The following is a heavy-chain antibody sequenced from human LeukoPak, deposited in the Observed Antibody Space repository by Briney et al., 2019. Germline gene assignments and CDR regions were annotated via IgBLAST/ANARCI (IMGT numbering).Heavy chain of an antibody. D-gene: IGHD3-22*01. CDR3: AKDDYYDTSGYRD. V-gene: IGHV3-74*01. Sequence: HSGGSLRLSCAASGFTFSSYWMHWVRHAPGKGLVWVSRINSDGSSTRYADSVKGRFTISRDNSKNTLYLQMNSLRAEDTAVYYCAKDDYYDTSGYRDWGQGTLVTVSS. CDR1: GFTFSSYW. CDR2: INSDGSST. J-gene: IGHJ4*02.